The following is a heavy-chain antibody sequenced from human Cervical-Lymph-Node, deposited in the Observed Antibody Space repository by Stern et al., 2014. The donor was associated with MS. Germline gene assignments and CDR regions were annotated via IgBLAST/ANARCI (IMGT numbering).Heavy chain of an antibody. CDR3: ARENRGGGLDS. Sequence: QVQLQESGPGVVKPSQTLSLTCTVSGGSISSRGFYWTLIRQHPGKGLEWMGYIYYSGTTSYNPSLKSRVAISVDPSQTQFPLSMNSVTAAGTAVYYGARENRGGGLDSWGQGTLVTVSS. CDR1: GGSISSRGFY. D-gene: IGHD3-10*01. J-gene: IGHJ4*02. V-gene: IGHV4-31*03. CDR2: IYYSGTT.